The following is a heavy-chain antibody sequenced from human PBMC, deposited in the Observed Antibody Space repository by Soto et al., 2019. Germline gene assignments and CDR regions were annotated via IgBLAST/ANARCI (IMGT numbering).Heavy chain of an antibody. CDR2: IWYDGSNK. D-gene: IGHD3-22*01. Sequence: SCKASGYTFTSYGMHWVRQAPGKGLEWVAVIWYDGSNKYYADSVKGRFTISRDNSKNTLYLQMNSLRAEDTAVYYCARDYYDSSGPFDIWGQGTMVTVSS. CDR3: ARDYYDSSGPFDI. V-gene: IGHV3-33*01. J-gene: IGHJ3*02. CDR1: GYTFTSYG.